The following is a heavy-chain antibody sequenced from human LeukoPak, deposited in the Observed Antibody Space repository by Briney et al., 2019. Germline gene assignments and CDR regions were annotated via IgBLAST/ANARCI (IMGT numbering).Heavy chain of an antibody. CDR2: IDPDGSTT. CDR1: GFTLSSYW. V-gene: IGHV3-74*01. Sequence: PGGSLRLSCAASGFTLSSYWMHWVRQAPGEGLVWVSRIDPDGSTTNYADSVKGRFTTSRDNAKNTLYLQMNSLRAEDTALYYCTREQAGRAGLMDVWGRGTTVTVSS. D-gene: IGHD6-13*01. J-gene: IGHJ6*02. CDR3: TREQAGRAGLMDV.